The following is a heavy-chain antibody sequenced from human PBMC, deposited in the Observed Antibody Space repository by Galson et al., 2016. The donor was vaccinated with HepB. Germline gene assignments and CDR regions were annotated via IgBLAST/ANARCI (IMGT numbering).Heavy chain of an antibody. CDR1: RGSFSGYY. CDR3: VLGMGGTEF. J-gene: IGHJ4*02. V-gene: IGHV4-34*01. CDR2: INPSGSP. Sequence: SETLSLTCAVYRGSFSGYYWTWIRQPLGKGLEWIGEINPSGSPNYNPSLKSRVAISVDTSKKQLSLKLSSVTAADTAVYYCVLGMGGTEFWGQGSLVTVSS. D-gene: IGHD1-26*01.